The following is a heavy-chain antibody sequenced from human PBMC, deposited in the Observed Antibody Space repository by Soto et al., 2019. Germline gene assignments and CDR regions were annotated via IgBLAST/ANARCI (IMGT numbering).Heavy chain of an antibody. D-gene: IGHD2-15*01. CDR2: INHSGST. Sequence: PSETLSLTCAVYGGSFSGYYWTWIRQPPGTGLEWIGEINHSGSTNYNPSLKSRVTISVDTSKNQFYLDLNSVTAADTAMYYCARNGYCSRLGCSVRWFVPWVPGTLVSV. CDR1: GGSFSGYY. J-gene: IGHJ5*02. V-gene: IGHV4-34*01. CDR3: ARNGYCSRLGCSVRWFVP.